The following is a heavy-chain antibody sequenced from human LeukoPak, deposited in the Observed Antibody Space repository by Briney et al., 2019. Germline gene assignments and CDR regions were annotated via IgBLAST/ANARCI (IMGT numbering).Heavy chain of an antibody. V-gene: IGHV4-34*01. J-gene: IGHJ4*02. CDR1: GGSFSGYY. Sequence: PSETLSLTCAVYGGSFSGYYWSWIRQPPGKGLEWIGEINHSGSTNYNPSLKSRVTISVDTSKNQFSLKLSSVTAADTAVYYCARPPSGWPCYFDYWGQGTLVTVSS. CDR3: ARPPSGWPCYFDY. CDR2: INHSGST. D-gene: IGHD6-19*01.